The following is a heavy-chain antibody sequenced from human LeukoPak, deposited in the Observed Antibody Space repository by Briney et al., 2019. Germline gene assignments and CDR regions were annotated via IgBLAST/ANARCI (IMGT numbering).Heavy chain of an antibody. CDR3: ATYRQVLLPFES. V-gene: IGHV3-23*01. D-gene: IGHD2-8*02. CDR2: IFPSGGEI. J-gene: IGHJ4*02. CDR1: GFTFSSYG. Sequence: WGSLRLSCAASGFTFSSYGMHWVRQPPGKGLEWVSSIFPSGGEIHYADSVRGRFTISRDNSKSTLSLQMNSLRAEDTAIYYCATYRQVLLPFESWGQGTLVTVSS.